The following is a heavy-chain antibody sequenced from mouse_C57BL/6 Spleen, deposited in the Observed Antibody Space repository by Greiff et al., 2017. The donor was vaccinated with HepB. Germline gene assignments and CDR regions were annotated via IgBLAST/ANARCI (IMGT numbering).Heavy chain of an antibody. D-gene: IGHD1-1*01. CDR3: ARAEVTTVVAPFDY. V-gene: IGHV1-39*01. Sequence: VQLKQSGPELVKPGASVKISCKASGYSFTDYNMNWVKQSNGKSLEWIGVINPNYGTTSYNQKFKGKATLTVDQSSSTAYMQLNSLTSEDSAVYYCARAEVTTVVAPFDYWGQGTTLTVSS. CDR2: INPNYGTT. CDR1: GYSFTDYN. J-gene: IGHJ2*01.